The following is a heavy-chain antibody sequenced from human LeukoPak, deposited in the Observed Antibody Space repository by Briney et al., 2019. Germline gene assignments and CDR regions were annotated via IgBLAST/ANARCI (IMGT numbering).Heavy chain of an antibody. CDR3: AREEVAAAGRYSYYAMDV. J-gene: IGHJ6*02. CDR2: INPNSGGT. CDR1: GYTFTGYY. D-gene: IGHD6-13*01. V-gene: IGHV1-2*02. Sequence: ASVKVSCKASGYTFTGYYMHWVRQAPGQGLEWMGWINPNSGGTNYAQKFQGRVTMTRDTSISTAYMELSRLRSDDTAVYYCAREEVAAAGRYSYYAMDVWGQGTTVTVSS.